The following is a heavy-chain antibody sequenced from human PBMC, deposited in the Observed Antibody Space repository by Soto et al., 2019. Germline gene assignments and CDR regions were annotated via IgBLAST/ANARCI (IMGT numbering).Heavy chain of an antibody. J-gene: IGHJ4*02. CDR2: ILDDGRNK. V-gene: IGHV3-30*04. CDR1: GFTFSGHT. CDR3: ARVGGWYSRT. D-gene: IGHD1-26*01. Sequence: QMQLVESGGDVVQPWTSLRPSCAASGFTFSGHTMHWVRQAPGKGLEWVALILDDGRNKYYADSVKGRFTISRDNSKNTLYLQMNSLRDEDTAVYYCARVGGWYSRTWGQGTRVTVSS.